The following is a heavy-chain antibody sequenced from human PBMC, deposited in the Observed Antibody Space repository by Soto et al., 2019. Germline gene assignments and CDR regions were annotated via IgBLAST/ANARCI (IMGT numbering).Heavy chain of an antibody. D-gene: IGHD3-3*01. Sequence: GESLKISCKASGYSFTHYWIAWVRQMPGKGLEWMAIIYPGDSDTRYSPYFQGQVSISADKSINTAYLQWSSMKASDTAMYYCVSCSFSDYFYYMDVWGQGTTVTVSS. V-gene: IGHV5-51*01. CDR2: IYPGDSDT. CDR3: VSCSFSDYFYYMDV. CDR1: GYSFTHYW. J-gene: IGHJ6*02.